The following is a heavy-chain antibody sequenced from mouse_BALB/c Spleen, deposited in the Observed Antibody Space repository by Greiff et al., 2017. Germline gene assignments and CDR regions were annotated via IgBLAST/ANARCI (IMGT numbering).Heavy chain of an antibody. D-gene: IGHD1-1*01. J-gene: IGHJ2*01. CDR2: IDPENGNT. CDR1: GFNIKDYY. V-gene: IGHV14-1*02. Sequence: EVKLQESGAELVRPGALVKLSCKASGFNIKDYYMHWVKQRPEQGLEWIGWIDPENGNTIYDPKFQGKASITADTSSNTAYLQLSSLTSEDTAVYYCASGDYGSTGFDYWGQGTTLTVSS. CDR3: ASGDYGSTGFDY.